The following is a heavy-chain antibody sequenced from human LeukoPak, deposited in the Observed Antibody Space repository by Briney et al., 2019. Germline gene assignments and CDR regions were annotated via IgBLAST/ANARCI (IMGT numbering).Heavy chain of an antibody. CDR1: GFTFSDAW. CDR3: TTAPHYYHSIYFGR. CDR2: IQSKTDGGAS. D-gene: IGHD3-22*01. J-gene: IGHJ4*02. Sequence: GGSLRLSCAASGFTFSDAWMSWVRQAPGKGLEWVGRIQSKTDGGASDYAAPVKGRCSISRDDSKNMLYLQMNILKTEDTAVYYCTTAPHYYHSIYFGRWGRGTPVTVSS. V-gene: IGHV3-15*01.